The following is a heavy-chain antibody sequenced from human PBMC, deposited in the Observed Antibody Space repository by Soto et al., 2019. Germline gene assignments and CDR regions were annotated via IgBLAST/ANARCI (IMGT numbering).Heavy chain of an antibody. CDR1: GFTFSSYG. D-gene: IGHD5-12*01. V-gene: IGHV3-30*18. Sequence: QVQLVESGGGVVQPGRSLRLSCAASGFTFSSYGMHWVRQAPGKGLEWGAVISYDGSYKFYADSVKGRFTISRDNSKNTLYLQMNSLRAEDTAVYYCAKEPPIIVATTPYFDYWGQGTLVTVSS. J-gene: IGHJ4*02. CDR2: ISYDGSYK. CDR3: AKEPPIIVATTPYFDY.